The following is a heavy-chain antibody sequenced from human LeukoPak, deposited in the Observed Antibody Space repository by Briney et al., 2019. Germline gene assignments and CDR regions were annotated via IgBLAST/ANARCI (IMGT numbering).Heavy chain of an antibody. CDR1: GFTFSSYW. CDR2: VSTAGTIK. J-gene: IGHJ2*01. Sequence: TGGSLRLSCAASGFTFSSYWMSWVRQAPGKGLEWVAVVSTAGTIKYYADSMKGRFTVSRDNSKNTVDLQMNSLRVEDTALYFCVQEFNHDQWFFDIWGRGTLVTVSS. CDR3: VQEFNHDQWFFDI. D-gene: IGHD3-22*01. V-gene: IGHV3-30*18.